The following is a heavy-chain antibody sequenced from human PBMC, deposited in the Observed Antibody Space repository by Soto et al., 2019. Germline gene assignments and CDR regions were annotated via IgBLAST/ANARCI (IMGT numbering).Heavy chain of an antibody. Sequence: GESLKISCKGSGYSFTKYWIGWVRQMPGKGLEWMAIIYPDESDTRYSPSFQGQVTISADKSISTAYLQWSSLKASDTAMYYCARRYYYDNSGYIPRDWFDPWGQGTLVXVSS. CDR2: IYPDESDT. CDR3: ARRYYYDNSGYIPRDWFDP. CDR1: GYSFTKYW. D-gene: IGHD3-22*01. V-gene: IGHV5-51*01. J-gene: IGHJ5*02.